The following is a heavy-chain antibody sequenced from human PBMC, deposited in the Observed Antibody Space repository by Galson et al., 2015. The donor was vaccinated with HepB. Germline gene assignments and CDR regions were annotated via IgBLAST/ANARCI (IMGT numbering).Heavy chain of an antibody. J-gene: IGHJ4*02. CDR2: IKQDGSEK. D-gene: IGHD3-10*01. CDR1: GFTFSSYW. V-gene: IGHV3-7*03. CDR3: ARSLWFGELFIYY. Sequence: SLRLSCAASGFTFSSYWMSWVRQAPGKELEWVANIKQDGSEKYYVDSVKGRFTISRDNAKNSLYLQMNSLRAEDTAVYYCARSLWFGELFIYYWGQGTLVTVSS.